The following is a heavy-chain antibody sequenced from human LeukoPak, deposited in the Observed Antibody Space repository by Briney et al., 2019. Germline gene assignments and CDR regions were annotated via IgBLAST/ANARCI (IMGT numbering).Heavy chain of an antibody. CDR1: GGSISTYY. J-gene: IGHJ5*02. Sequence: SETLSLTCTVSGGSISTYYWSWIRQPPGKGLEWIGYIYYNGSTNYDPSLKSRVTISVDTSKNQFSLKLSSVTAADTAVYYCARGGGYQLLYHWGQGTLVTVSS. CDR3: ARGGGYQLLYH. CDR2: IYYNGST. V-gene: IGHV4-59*01. D-gene: IGHD2-2*01.